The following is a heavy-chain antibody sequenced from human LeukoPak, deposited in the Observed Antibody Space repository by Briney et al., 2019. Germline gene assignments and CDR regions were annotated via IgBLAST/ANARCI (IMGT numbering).Heavy chain of an antibody. D-gene: IGHD3-10*01. CDR3: ARDVWFGERNFDY. CDR1: GYTFTSYG. V-gene: IGHV1-18*01. J-gene: IGHJ4*02. Sequence: RASVKVSCKASGYTFTSYGISWVRQAPGQGLEWMGWISAYNGNTNYAQKLQGRVTMTTDTSTSTASMELRSLRSDDTAVYYCARDVWFGERNFDYWGQGTLVTVSS. CDR2: ISAYNGNT.